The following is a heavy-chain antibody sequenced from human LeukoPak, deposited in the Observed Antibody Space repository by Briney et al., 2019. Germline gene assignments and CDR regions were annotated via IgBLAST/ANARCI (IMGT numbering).Heavy chain of an antibody. Sequence: ASVKVSCKASGYIFTSYGISWVRQAPGQGLEWMGWISAYNGNTNYAQKLQGRVTMTTDTSTSTAYMELRSLRSDDTAVYYCARDSGPIVVVPANKAGRWFDPWGQGTLVTVSS. CDR2: ISAYNGNT. J-gene: IGHJ5*02. CDR1: GYIFTSYG. D-gene: IGHD2-2*01. V-gene: IGHV1-18*01. CDR3: ARDSGPIVVVPANKAGRWFDP.